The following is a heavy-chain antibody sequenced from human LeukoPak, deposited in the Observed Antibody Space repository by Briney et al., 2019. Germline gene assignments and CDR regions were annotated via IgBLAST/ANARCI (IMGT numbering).Heavy chain of an antibody. CDR3: ARHIIVDNWFDP. CDR2: IYYSGST. Sequence: SETLSLTCTVSGGSISSSSYYWGWIRQPPGKGLEWIGSIYYSGSTYYNPSLKSRVTISVDTSKNQFSLKLSSVTAADTAVYYCARHIIVDNWFDPWGQGTLVTVSS. CDR1: GGSISSSSYY. V-gene: IGHV4-39*01. J-gene: IGHJ5*02. D-gene: IGHD2-15*01.